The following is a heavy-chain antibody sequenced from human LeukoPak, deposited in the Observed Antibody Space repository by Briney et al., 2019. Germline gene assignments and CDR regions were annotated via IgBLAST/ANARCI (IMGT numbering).Heavy chain of an antibody. D-gene: IGHD2-2*01. Sequence: ASVKVSCKASGYTFTSYAMNWVRQAPGQGLEWMGWINTSTGNPTYAQGFTGRFVFSLDTSVSTAYLQISSLKAEDTAVYYCAREGYCSSTSCYGGGEYYYYYYMDVWGKGTTVTVSS. V-gene: IGHV7-4-1*02. CDR1: GYTFTSYA. CDR2: INTSTGNP. J-gene: IGHJ6*03. CDR3: AREGYCSSTSCYGGGEYYYYYYMDV.